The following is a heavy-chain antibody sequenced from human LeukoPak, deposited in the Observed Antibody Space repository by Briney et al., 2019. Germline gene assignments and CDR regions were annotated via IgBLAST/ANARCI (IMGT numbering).Heavy chain of an antibody. J-gene: IGHJ6*03. CDR1: GYSFNTYW. CDR3: ARRYYMDV. CDR2: IYPDDSET. Sequence: GESLKISCQGSGYSFNTYWIAWVRQVSGKGLEWVGIIYPDDSETKYSPSFQGQVTISADKSISTAYLQWSSLKASDTAMYYCARRYYMDVWGKGTTVTVSS. V-gene: IGHV5-51*01.